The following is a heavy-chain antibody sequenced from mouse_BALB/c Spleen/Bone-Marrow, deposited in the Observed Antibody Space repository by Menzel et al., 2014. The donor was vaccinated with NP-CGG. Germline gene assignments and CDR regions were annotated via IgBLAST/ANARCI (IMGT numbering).Heavy chain of an antibody. D-gene: IGHD1-1*01. CDR1: GYTFTSYW. CDR3: ARSIYYYGSSPFAY. Sequence: QVQLQQSGAELARPGASVKLSCKASGYTFTSYWMQWVKQRPGQGLEWIGAIYPGDGDTRHTQKFKGKATLTADKSSSTAYMQLISLASEDSAVYYCARSIYYYGSSPFAYWGQGTLVTFSA. J-gene: IGHJ3*01. CDR2: IYPGDGDT. V-gene: IGHV1-87*01.